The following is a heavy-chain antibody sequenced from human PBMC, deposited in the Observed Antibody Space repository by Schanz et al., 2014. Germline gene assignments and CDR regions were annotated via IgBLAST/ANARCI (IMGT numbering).Heavy chain of an antibody. V-gene: IGHV3-66*01. CDR2: IYSGGST. D-gene: IGHD1-26*01. Sequence: EVQLVESGGGLVKPGGSLRLSCAASGFTVSSNYMSWVRQAPGKGLEWVSVIYSGGSTYYADSVKGRFTISRDNSKNTLYLQMNSLRAEDTAVYYCVKDRKGGSYYRSWFDPWGQGTLVTVSS. CDR1: GFTVSSNY. J-gene: IGHJ5*02. CDR3: VKDRKGGSYYRSWFDP.